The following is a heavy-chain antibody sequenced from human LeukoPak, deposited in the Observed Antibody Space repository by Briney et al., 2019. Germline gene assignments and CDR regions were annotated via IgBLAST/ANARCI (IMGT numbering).Heavy chain of an antibody. Sequence: SETLSLTCTVSGGSISSSSYYWGWIRQPPGKGLEWIGSIYYSGSSYYNPSLKSRVTISVDTSKNQFSLKLSSVTAADTAIYYCSRESGAFCPFGYWGQGTLVIVPP. CDR3: SRESGAFCPFGY. D-gene: IGHD1-26*01. J-gene: IGHJ4*02. CDR2: IYYSGSS. V-gene: IGHV4-39*07. CDR1: GGSISSSSYY.